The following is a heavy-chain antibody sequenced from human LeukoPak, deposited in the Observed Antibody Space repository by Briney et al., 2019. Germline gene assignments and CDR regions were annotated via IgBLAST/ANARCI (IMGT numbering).Heavy chain of an antibody. J-gene: IGHJ5*02. CDR3: ARGDLGYCSGGSCYGDWFDP. D-gene: IGHD2-15*01. CDR2: INHSGST. CDR1: GGSFSGYY. Sequence: SETLSLTCAVYGGSFSGYYWSWIRQPPGKGLEWIGEINHSGSTNYNPSLKSRVTISVDTSKNQFSLKLSSVTAADTAVYYCARGDLGYCSGGSCYGDWFDPWGQGTLVTVS. V-gene: IGHV4-34*01.